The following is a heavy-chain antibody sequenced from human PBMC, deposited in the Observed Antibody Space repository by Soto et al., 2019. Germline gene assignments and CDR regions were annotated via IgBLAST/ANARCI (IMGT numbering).Heavy chain of an antibody. CDR3: VRDRGRDGYNWHAFDI. CDR1: GGTFSSYA. Sequence: SVKVSCKASGGTFSSYAISWVRQAPGQGLEWMGGIIPIFGTANYAQKFQGRVTITADESTSTAYMELSSLRSEDTAVYYCVRDRGRDGYNWHAFDIWGQGTMVTVSS. J-gene: IGHJ3*02. D-gene: IGHD5-12*01. CDR2: IIPIFGTA. V-gene: IGHV1-69*13.